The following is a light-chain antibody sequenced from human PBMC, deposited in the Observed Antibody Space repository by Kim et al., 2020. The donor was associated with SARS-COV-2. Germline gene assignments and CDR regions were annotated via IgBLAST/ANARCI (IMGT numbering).Light chain of an antibody. CDR2: KAS. J-gene: IGKJ4*01. CDR3: QHYDTYSIT. V-gene: IGKV1-5*03. CDR1: QSISSW. Sequence: DIQMTQSPSTLSASVGDRVTITCRASQSISSWLAWYQQKPGKAPKLLIYKASSLQGGVPSRFSGSGSGTEFTLTISSLQPDDFATYYCQHYDTYSITFGGGTKVDIK.